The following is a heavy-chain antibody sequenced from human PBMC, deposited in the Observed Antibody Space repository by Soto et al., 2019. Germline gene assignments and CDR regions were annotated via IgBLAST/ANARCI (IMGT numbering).Heavy chain of an antibody. V-gene: IGHV3-74*01. Sequence: EVQLVESGGGLVQPGGSLRLSCVASGFTFSNYWMYWVRQAPGEGLVWVSRINNDGSVSSYADSVKGRLTISRDNVKTTVYLQMDSLRAEDTAVYYCARGDCVAGTCYSLAGSFYSYMDVWGKGTTVTVFS. D-gene: IGHD2-15*01. CDR2: INNDGSVS. CDR1: GFTFSNYW. J-gene: IGHJ6*03. CDR3: ARGDCVAGTCYSLAGSFYSYMDV.